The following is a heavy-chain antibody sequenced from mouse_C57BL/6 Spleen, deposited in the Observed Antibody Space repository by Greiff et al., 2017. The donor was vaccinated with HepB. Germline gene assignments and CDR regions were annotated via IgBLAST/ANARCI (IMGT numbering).Heavy chain of an antibody. Sequence: VQLQQPGAELVKPGASVKLSCKASGYTFTSYWMQWVKQRPGQGLEWIGEIDPSDSYTNYNQKFKGQATLTVDTSSSTAYMQLSSLTSEDSAVYYCARRSNYDAMDYWGQGTSVTVSS. CDR1: GYTFTSYW. D-gene: IGHD2-5*01. CDR3: ARRSNYDAMDY. V-gene: IGHV1-50*01. J-gene: IGHJ4*01. CDR2: IDPSDSYT.